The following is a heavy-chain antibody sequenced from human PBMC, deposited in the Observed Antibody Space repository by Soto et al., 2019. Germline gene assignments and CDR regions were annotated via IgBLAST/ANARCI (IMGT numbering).Heavy chain of an antibody. CDR2: IYYSGST. Sequence: PSETLSLTCTVSGDSISSGDYYWSWIRQPPGKGLEWIGYIYYSGSTYYNPSLKSRVTISVDTSKNQFSLKLSSVTAADTAVYYCARTGLYGSGSYVDYWGQGTLVTVSS. CDR3: ARTGLYGSGSYVDY. J-gene: IGHJ4*02. V-gene: IGHV4-30-4*01. CDR1: GDSISSGDYY. D-gene: IGHD3-10*01.